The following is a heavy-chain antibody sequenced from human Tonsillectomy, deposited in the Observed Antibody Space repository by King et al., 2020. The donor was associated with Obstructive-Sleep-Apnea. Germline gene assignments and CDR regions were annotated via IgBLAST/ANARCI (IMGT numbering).Heavy chain of an antibody. J-gene: IGHJ3*02. CDR3: ARALSSRVDMIDAFDI. CDR1: GFTVSSNY. D-gene: IGHD3-16*01. Sequence: VQLVESGGGLVQPGGSLRLSCAASGFTVSSNYMSWVRQAPGKGLEWVSVIYSGGSTYYADSVKGRFTISRHNSKKTLYLQMNSLRAEDTAVYYCARALSSRVDMIDAFDIWGQGTMVTVSS. V-gene: IGHV3-53*04. CDR2: IYSGGST.